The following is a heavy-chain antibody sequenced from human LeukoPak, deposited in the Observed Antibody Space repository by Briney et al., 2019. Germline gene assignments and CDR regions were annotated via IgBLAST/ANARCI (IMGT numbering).Heavy chain of an antibody. CDR2: IYTSGST. CDR3: ARQNDYGDYIDY. CDR1: GDSISSYY. J-gene: IGHJ4*02. V-gene: IGHV4-4*09. D-gene: IGHD4-17*01. Sequence: SETLSLTCTVSGDSISSYYWSWIRQPPGKGLEWIGYIYTSGSTNYNPSLKSRVTISVDTSKNQFSLKLSSVTAADTAVYYCARQNDYGDYIDYWGQGTLVTVSS.